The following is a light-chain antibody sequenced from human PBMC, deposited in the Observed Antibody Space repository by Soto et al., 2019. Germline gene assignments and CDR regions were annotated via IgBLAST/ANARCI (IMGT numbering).Light chain of an antibody. CDR3: QQYFGSPFT. CDR2: WAS. Sequence: DIVITQSPDSLALSLGEKATINCKSSQNILYTSNDKNYLAWYQLKPGRPPKLLIYWASSRESGVTDRSSGSGSGTDFPLTSSGALAEAVAVYYGQQYFGSPFTFGWGIKLEIK. V-gene: IGKV4-1*01. J-gene: IGKJ4*01. CDR1: QNILYTSNDKNY.